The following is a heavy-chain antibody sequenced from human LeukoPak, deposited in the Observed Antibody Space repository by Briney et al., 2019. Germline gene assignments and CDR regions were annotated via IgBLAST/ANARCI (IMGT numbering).Heavy chain of an antibody. D-gene: IGHD1-26*01. V-gene: IGHV4-34*01. CDR1: GGSFSGYY. J-gene: IGHJ4*02. CDR3: ARGFGSYYPH. Sequence: SETLSLTCAVYGGSFSGYYWSWIRQPPGKGLEWIGEINHSGSTNYSPSLKSRVTISVDTSKNQFSLKLSPVTAADTAVYYCARGFGSYYPHWGQGTLVTVSS. CDR2: INHSGST.